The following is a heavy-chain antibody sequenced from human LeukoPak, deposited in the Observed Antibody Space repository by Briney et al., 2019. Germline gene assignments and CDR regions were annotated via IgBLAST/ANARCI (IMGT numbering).Heavy chain of an antibody. CDR1: GDTFSSYS. Sequence: SVKVSCKSAGDTFSSYSISWVRQAPGQGLEWMGGIIPMCGTANYGQKFQGRGTITADKSTGTAYMELSSLRSDDTAVYYCARGVVRVPNLFDYWGQGTLVTVSS. D-gene: IGHD3-3*01. CDR3: ARGVVRVPNLFDY. V-gene: IGHV1-69*06. J-gene: IGHJ4*02. CDR2: IIPMCGTA.